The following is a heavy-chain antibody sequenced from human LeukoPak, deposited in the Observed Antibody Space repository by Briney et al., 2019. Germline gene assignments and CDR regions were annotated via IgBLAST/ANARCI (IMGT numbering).Heavy chain of an antibody. Sequence: ASVKVPCKASGYTFTSYDMHWVRQATGQGLEWMGWMNPANGNTVYARKFQGRVTITRDISISTAYMELSSLRSEDTAVYYCARVGCSPISCHTWFDPWGQGTLVTVSS. V-gene: IGHV1-8*03. D-gene: IGHD2-2*01. J-gene: IGHJ5*02. CDR1: GYTFTSYD. CDR3: ARVGCSPISCHTWFDP. CDR2: MNPANGNT.